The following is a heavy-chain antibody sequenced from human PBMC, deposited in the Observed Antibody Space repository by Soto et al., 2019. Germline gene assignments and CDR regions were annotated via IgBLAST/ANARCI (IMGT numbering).Heavy chain of an antibody. J-gene: IGHJ4*02. V-gene: IGHV3-15*01. Sequence: EVHLVESGGGPVKPGGSLRLSCAASGFTFSGAWMSWVRQAPGKGLEWIGRIKSRFDGGRIDYAASVKGRFSISRDDSANTLFLEMNSLKGEDTAVYFCTTSVTGTPRAIDYWGQGTLVTVSS. CDR1: GFTFSGAW. CDR3: TTSVTGTPRAIDY. CDR2: IKSRFDGGRI. D-gene: IGHD1-7*01.